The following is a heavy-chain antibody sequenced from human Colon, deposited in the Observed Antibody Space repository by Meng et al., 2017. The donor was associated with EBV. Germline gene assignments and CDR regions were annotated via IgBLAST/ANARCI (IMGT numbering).Heavy chain of an antibody. Sequence: VHLVTSGAEVKKPGASVKVSCKAPGSTFTTYAIHWVRQAPGQRLEWMGWINAGNSDTKYSQKLQGRVTITRDTSASTVYMEVSSLRSEDTGVYYCARAIAVSGTGRFDYWGQGTLVTVSS. V-gene: IGHV1-3*01. CDR3: ARAIAVSGTGRFDY. CDR1: GSTFTTYA. CDR2: INAGNSDT. J-gene: IGHJ4*02. D-gene: IGHD6-19*01.